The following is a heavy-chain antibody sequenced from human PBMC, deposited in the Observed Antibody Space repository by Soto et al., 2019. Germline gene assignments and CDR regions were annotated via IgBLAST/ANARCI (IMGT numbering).Heavy chain of an antibody. Sequence: ASVQVSCKASGYTFTSYGISWVRQAPGQGLEWMGWISAYNGNTNYAQKLQGRVTMTTDTSTSTAYMELRSLRSDDTAVYYCARGPLWFGELSFDYWGQGTLVTVSS. J-gene: IGHJ4*02. CDR1: GYTFTSYG. V-gene: IGHV1-18*01. CDR2: ISAYNGNT. D-gene: IGHD3-10*01. CDR3: ARGPLWFGELSFDY.